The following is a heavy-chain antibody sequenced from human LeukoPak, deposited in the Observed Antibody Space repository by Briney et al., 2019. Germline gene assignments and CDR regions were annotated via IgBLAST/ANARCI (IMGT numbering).Heavy chain of an antibody. CDR1: GFSFSDYY. D-gene: IGHD3-22*01. J-gene: IGHJ4*02. V-gene: IGHV3-11*01. Sequence: PGGSLRLSCAASGFSFSDYYMSWIRQAPGKGLEWVSYISSSGTTIYYADSVKGRFTISRDNAKNSLYLQMNSLRAEDTAVYYCARGLHDSSGYYYRSPPHQFDYWGQGTLVTVSS. CDR3: ARGLHDSSGYYYRSPPHQFDY. CDR2: ISSSGTTI.